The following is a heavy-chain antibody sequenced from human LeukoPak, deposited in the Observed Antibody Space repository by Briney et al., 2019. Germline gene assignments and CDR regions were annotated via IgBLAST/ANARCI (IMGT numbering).Heavy chain of an antibody. V-gene: IGHV1-69*13. CDR1: GGTFSSYA. CDR2: IIPIFGTA. CDR3: ARLDVDTAMVDLDY. Sequence: SVKVSCKASGGTFSSYAISWVRQAPGQGLEWMGGIIPIFGTANYAQKFQGRVTITADESTSTAYMELSSLRSEDTAVYCCARLDVDTAMVDLDYWGQGTLVTVSS. J-gene: IGHJ4*02. D-gene: IGHD5-18*01.